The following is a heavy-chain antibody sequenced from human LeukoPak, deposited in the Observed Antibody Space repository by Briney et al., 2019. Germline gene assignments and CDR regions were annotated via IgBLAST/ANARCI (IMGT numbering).Heavy chain of an antibody. CDR3: AKDGPTVTIFGHFDY. CDR2: ISYDGSGI. V-gene: IGHV3-30*18. CDR1: GFAFSNYV. J-gene: IGHJ4*01. Sequence: GGSLRLSCAASGFAFSNYVMHWVRQATGKGLEWVAVISYDGSGIYYADSVKGRFTISRDNSKNTVYLQMNSLIAEDTAVYYCAKDGPTVTIFGHFDYWGHGTLVTVSS. D-gene: IGHD4-17*01.